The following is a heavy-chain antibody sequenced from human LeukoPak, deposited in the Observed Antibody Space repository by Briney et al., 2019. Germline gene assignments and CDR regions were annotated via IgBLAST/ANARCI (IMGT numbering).Heavy chain of an antibody. D-gene: IGHD5-18*01. CDR2: ISYDGSNK. CDR1: GFTFSSYG. J-gene: IGHJ4*02. Sequence: GGSLRLSCAASGFTFSSYGMHWVRQAPGKGLEWVAVISYDGSNKYYADSVKGRFTISRDNSKNTLYLQMNSLRAEDTAVYYCAKDSGTVDTANYYFDYWGQGTLVTVSS. CDR3: AKDSGTVDTANYYFDY. V-gene: IGHV3-30*18.